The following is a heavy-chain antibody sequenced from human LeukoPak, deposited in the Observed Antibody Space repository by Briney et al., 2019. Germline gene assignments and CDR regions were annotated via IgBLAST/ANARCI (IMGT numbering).Heavy chain of an antibody. CDR2: ISAYNGNT. V-gene: IGHV1-18*01. J-gene: IGHJ4*02. D-gene: IGHD3-3*01. CDR3: AIDMYYDFWSGYYTGGM. Sequence: ASVKVSCKASGYTFTSYGISWVRQAPGQGLEWMGWISAYNGNTNYAQKLQGRVTMTTDTSTSTAYMELRSLRSNDTAVYYCAIDMYYDFWSGYYTGGMWGQGTLVTVSS. CDR1: GYTFTSYG.